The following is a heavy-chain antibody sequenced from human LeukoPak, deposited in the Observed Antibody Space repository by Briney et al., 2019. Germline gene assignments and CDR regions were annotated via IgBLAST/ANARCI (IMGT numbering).Heavy chain of an antibody. CDR3: ARDPTSVADHNWFDP. CDR2: ISSSSSYI. V-gene: IGHV3-21*01. Sequence: GGSLRLSCAASGFTFSSYSMNRVRQAPGKGLEWVSSISSSSSYIYYADSVKGRFTISRDNAKNSLYLQMNSLRAEDTAVYYCARDPTSVADHNWFDPWGQGTLVTVSS. J-gene: IGHJ5*02. CDR1: GFTFSSYS.